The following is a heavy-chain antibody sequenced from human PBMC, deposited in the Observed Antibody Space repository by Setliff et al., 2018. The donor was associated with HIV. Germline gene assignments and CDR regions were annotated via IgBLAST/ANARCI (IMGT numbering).Heavy chain of an antibody. V-gene: IGHV4-31*03. CDR3: ARVTWIQLWLGWFDP. J-gene: IGHJ5*02. CDR2: IHYSGSS. D-gene: IGHD5-18*01. CDR1: GASISRSAYY. Sequence: PSETLSLTCSVSGASISRSAYYWGWIRQHPGKGLEWIGYIHYSGSSYYNPSLRSRVTISVDTSKNQFSLKLGSVTAADTAVYFCARVTWIQLWLGWFDPWGQGTLVTVSS.